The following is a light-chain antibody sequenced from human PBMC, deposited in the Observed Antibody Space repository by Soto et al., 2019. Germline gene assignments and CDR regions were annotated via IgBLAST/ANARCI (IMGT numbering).Light chain of an antibody. V-gene: IGLV1-40*01. J-gene: IGLJ1*01. CDR1: SSNIGAHYD. CDR2: GNS. Sequence: QSVLTQPPLVSGAPGQRVTISCTGSSSNIGAHYDVHWYQQLPGTAPKLLIYGNSNRPSGVPDRFSGFKSGTSASLAITGLQAEDEADYYCQSYDNSLSVYVFGTGTKLTVL. CDR3: QSYDNSLSVYV.